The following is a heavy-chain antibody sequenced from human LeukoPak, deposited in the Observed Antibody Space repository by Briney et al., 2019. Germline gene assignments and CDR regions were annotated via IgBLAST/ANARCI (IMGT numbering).Heavy chain of an antibody. CDR1: GFTFSTNA. D-gene: IGHD1-26*01. CDR3: AKDVGKWESLHFFDY. Sequence: GGSLRLSCLTSGFTFSTNAMSWVRQAPGRGLEWISGISGSGASTYYADSVTGRFTISRDNSRNTLYLQMNSLRGDGTAVYYCAKDVGKWESLHFFDYWGQGTLVTVSS. V-gene: IGHV3-23*01. J-gene: IGHJ4*02. CDR2: ISGSGAST.